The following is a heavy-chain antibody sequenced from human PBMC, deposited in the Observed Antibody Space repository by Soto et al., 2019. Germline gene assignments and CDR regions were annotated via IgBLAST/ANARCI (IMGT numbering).Heavy chain of an antibody. CDR2: IYYSGST. CDR1: GGSISSSSYY. D-gene: IGHD3-10*01. V-gene: IGHV4-39*01. Sequence: SETLSLTCTVSGGSISSSSYYWGWIRQPPGKGLEWIGSIYYSGSTYYNPSLKSRVTISVDTSKNQFSLKLSSVTAADTAVYYCARQEGGVLLWFGELLSGSHFGMDVWGQGTTVTVSS. J-gene: IGHJ6*02. CDR3: ARQEGGVLLWFGELLSGSHFGMDV.